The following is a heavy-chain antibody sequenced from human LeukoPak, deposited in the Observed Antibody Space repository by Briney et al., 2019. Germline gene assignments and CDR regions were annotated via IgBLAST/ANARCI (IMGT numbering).Heavy chain of an antibody. CDR2: IYSSGST. D-gene: IGHD4-23*01. CDR1: GGSISSYY. CDR3: VRVDNGGNYFDY. V-gene: IGHV4-4*07. J-gene: IGHJ4*02. Sequence: SETLSLTCSVSGGSISSYYWSWIRQPAGKGLEWIGRIYSSGSTNYNPSLKSRVTMSLDTSKNQFSLKLSSVTAADTAVYYCVRVDNGGNYFDYWGQGTLVTVSS.